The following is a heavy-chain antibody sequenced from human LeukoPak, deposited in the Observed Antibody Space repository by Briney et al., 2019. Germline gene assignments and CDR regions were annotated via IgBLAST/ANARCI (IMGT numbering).Heavy chain of an antibody. J-gene: IGHJ4*02. Sequence: PGGSLRLSCAASGYTFSSYWMSWVRQAPGKGLEWVANIKQDGSEKYYVDSVKGRFTISRDNAKNSLYLQMNSLRAEDTAVYYCAREFDSSGYLSEPSYWGQGTLVTVSS. CDR3: AREFDSSGYLSEPSY. V-gene: IGHV3-7*01. D-gene: IGHD3-22*01. CDR1: GYTFSSYW. CDR2: IKQDGSEK.